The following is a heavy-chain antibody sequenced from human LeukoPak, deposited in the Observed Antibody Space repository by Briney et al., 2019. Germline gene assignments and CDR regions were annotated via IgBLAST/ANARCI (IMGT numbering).Heavy chain of an antibody. J-gene: IGHJ4*02. CDR3: ARARAAGRADY. CDR2: ISSSSSYI. D-gene: IGHD6-25*01. CDR1: GFTFSSYS. V-gene: IGHV3-21*01. Sequence: GGSLRLSCAASGFTFSSYSMNWVRQAPGKGLEWVSSISSSSSYIYYADSVKGRFTISRDNAKNLLYLQMNSLRAEDTAVYYCARARAAGRADYWGQGTLVTVSS.